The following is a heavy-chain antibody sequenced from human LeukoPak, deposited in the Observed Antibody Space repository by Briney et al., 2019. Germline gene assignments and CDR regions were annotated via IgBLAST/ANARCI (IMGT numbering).Heavy chain of an antibody. CDR3: ARGRLAYYYDSSGYYDFDY. J-gene: IGHJ4*02. CDR2: INPNSGGT. D-gene: IGHD3-22*01. Sequence: ASVKVSCKASGYTFTGYYMHWVRQAPGQGLEWMGWINPNSGGTNYAQKFQGRVTMTRDTSISTAYMELSRLRSDDTAVYYCARGRLAYYYDSSGYYDFDYWGQGTLVTVSS. V-gene: IGHV1-2*02. CDR1: GYTFTGYY.